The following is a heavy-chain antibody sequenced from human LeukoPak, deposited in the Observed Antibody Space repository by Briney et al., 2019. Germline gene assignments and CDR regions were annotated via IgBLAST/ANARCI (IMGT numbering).Heavy chain of an antibody. CDR1: GGSISSYY. D-gene: IGHD2-8*01. Sequence: SETLSLTCTVSGGSISSYYWSWTRQPPGKGLEWIGYMYYSGSTNYNPSLKSRVTMSVDTSKNHFSLKMSSVTAADTAVYYCARDIGGRYSWYYFDYWGRGTLVTVSS. V-gene: IGHV4-59*01. CDR3: ARDIGGRYSWYYFDY. CDR2: MYYSGST. J-gene: IGHJ4*02.